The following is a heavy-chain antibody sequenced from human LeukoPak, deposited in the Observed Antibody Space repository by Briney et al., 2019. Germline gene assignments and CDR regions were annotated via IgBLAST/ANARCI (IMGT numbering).Heavy chain of an antibody. D-gene: IGHD3-10*01. Sequence: PGGSLRLSCAASGFTFSSYSMNWVRQAPGKGLEWVSYINSSSSTIYYADSVKGRFTISRDNAKNSLYLQMNSLRAEDTAVYYCASGRLDDVLLWFGELSPSGYWGQGTLVTVSS. CDR2: INSSSSTI. J-gene: IGHJ4*02. CDR3: ASGRLDDVLLWFGELSPSGY. CDR1: GFTFSSYS. V-gene: IGHV3-48*04.